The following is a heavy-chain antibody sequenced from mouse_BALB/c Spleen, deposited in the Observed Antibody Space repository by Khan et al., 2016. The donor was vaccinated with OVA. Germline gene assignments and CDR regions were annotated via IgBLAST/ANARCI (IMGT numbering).Heavy chain of an antibody. CDR2: IDPYNGGT. V-gene: IGHV1S135*01. CDR1: GYSFTDYN. CDR3: ARTDYYGSSYYFDY. J-gene: IGHJ2*01. Sequence: VQLQQPGPELVKPGASVKVSCKASGYSFTDYNMFWVKQSHGKSLEWIGYIDPYNGGTSYNQKFKGNATLTVDKSSRKAFMHLSSLTSEDSAVFYCARTDYYGSSYYFDYWGQGTTLTVSS. D-gene: IGHD1-1*01.